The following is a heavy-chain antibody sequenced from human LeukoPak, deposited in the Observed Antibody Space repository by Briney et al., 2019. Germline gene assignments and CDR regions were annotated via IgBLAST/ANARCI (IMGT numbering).Heavy chain of an antibody. V-gene: IGHV4-59*01. Sequence: NPSETLSLTCTVSGGSISSYYWNWIRQPPGEGLEWIGYISYNGSPIYNPSLKSRVTISVDTSKNQFSLRLSPVTAADTAVYYCARGTYCSSSSCYRLDYWGQGTLVTVSS. J-gene: IGHJ4*02. D-gene: IGHD2-2*01. CDR3: ARGTYCSSSSCYRLDY. CDR2: ISYNGSP. CDR1: GGSISSYY.